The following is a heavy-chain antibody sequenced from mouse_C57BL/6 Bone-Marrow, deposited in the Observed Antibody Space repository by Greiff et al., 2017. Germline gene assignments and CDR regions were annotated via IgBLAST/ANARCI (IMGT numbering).Heavy chain of an antibody. D-gene: IGHD3-1*01. CDR1: GYTFTDYY. CDR3: ARSSLGDYAMDY. V-gene: IGHV1-76*01. Sequence: VQLQQSGAELVRPGASVKLSCKASGYTFTDYYINWVKQRPGQGLEWIARIYPGSGNTYYNEKFKGKATLTAEKSSSTAYMQLSSLTSEDSAVYFCARSSLGDYAMDYWGQGTSVTVSS. J-gene: IGHJ4*01. CDR2: IYPGSGNT.